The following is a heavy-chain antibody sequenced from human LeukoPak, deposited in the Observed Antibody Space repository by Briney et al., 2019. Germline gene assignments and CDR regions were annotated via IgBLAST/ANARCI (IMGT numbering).Heavy chain of an antibody. Sequence: PGGSLRLSCAASGFTFSDYYMSWIRQAPGKGLEWISYISYSGSTIYYAESVKGRFTISRDNTKNSLYLEMNSLRAEDTALYYCASEVVVSAQSFDLWGQGTMDTVSS. V-gene: IGHV3-11*01. CDR1: GFTFSDYY. CDR2: ISYSGSTI. D-gene: IGHD2-21*01. CDR3: ASEVVVSAQSFDL. J-gene: IGHJ3*01.